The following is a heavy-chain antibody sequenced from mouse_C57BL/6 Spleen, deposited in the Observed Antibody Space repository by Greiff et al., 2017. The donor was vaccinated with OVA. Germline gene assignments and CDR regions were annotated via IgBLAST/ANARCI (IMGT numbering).Heavy chain of an antibody. J-gene: IGHJ4*01. CDR3: ARSGDGSSYYYYAMDY. V-gene: IGHV1-69*01. Sequence: QVQLQQPGAELVMPGASVKLSCKASGYTFTSYWMHWVKQRPGQGLEWIGEIDPSDSYTNYNQKFKGKSTLTVDKSSSTAYMQLSSLTSEDSAVYYCARSGDGSSYYYYAMDYWGQGTSVTVSS. CDR1: GYTFTSYW. D-gene: IGHD1-1*01. CDR2: IDPSDSYT.